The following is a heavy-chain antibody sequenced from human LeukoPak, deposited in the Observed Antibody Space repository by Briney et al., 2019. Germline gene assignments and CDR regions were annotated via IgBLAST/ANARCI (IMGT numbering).Heavy chain of an antibody. Sequence: PGGSLRLSCAASGFTFSSYWMHWVRQAPGKGLVWVSRIKSDGSSTGYADSVEGRFTISRDNAKNSLYLQMNSLRAEDTAVYYCARDDSIAAGVDYWGQGTLVTVSS. CDR3: ARDDSIAAGVDY. J-gene: IGHJ4*02. V-gene: IGHV3-74*01. CDR2: IKSDGSST. D-gene: IGHD6-6*01. CDR1: GFTFSSYW.